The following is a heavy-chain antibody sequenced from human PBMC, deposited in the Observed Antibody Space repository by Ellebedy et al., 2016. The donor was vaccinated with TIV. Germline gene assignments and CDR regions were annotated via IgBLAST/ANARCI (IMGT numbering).Heavy chain of an antibody. CDR1: GFAVSSNY. V-gene: IGHV3-66*01. CDR2: IYSSGIK. CDR3: ARVDYGLAFHI. D-gene: IGHD3-16*01. Sequence: GESLKISCAASGFAVSSNYMSWVRQAPGKGLEWVSVIYSSGIKYYAESVKGRFTISRDNSRDNSKNTLYLQMNGLRAEDKAVYYCARVDYGLAFHIWGQGTMVTVSS. J-gene: IGHJ3*02.